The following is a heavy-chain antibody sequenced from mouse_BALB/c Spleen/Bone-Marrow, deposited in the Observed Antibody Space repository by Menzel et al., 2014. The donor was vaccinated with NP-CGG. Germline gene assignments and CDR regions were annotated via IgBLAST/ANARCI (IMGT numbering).Heavy chain of an antibody. CDR2: IAPGSGNI. Sequence: DLVKPGASVKLSCKASGYTFTSYWINWVKQRPGQGLEWIGRIAPGSGNIYYNEMFKVKATLTVDASSSTAYIQLSSLSSEDSAVYFCARGGNFAAMDYWGQGTSVTVSS. D-gene: IGHD2-1*01. J-gene: IGHJ4*01. CDR3: ARGGNFAAMDY. CDR1: GYTFTSYW. V-gene: IGHV1S41*01.